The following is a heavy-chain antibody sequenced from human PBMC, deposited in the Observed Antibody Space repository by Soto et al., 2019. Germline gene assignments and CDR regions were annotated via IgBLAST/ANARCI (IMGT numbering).Heavy chain of an antibody. CDR2: IFYTGGT. V-gene: IGHV4-39*01. Sequence: SETLSLTCTVSGGSISSSSYYWAWIRQPPGKGLEWIGSIFYTGGTYYNPSLKSRITMSADMSKNQFALILSSVTAADAAVYYCSTFSSGFYGMDVWGQGTTVTVSS. CDR3: STFSSGFYGMDV. D-gene: IGHD3-22*01. J-gene: IGHJ6*02. CDR1: GGSISSSSYY.